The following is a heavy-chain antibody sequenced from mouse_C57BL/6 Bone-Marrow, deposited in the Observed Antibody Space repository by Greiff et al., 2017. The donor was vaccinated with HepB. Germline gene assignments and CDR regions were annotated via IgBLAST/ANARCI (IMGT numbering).Heavy chain of an antibody. Sequence: LVESGEGLVKPGGSLKLSCAASGFTFSSYSMSWVRQTPGKRLEWVAYISSGGDYIYYADTVKGRFTISRDNARNTLYLQMSSLKSEDTAMYYCTRYDYDWFAYWGQGTLVTVSA. J-gene: IGHJ3*01. CDR3: TRYDYDWFAY. CDR1: GFTFSSYS. V-gene: IGHV5-9-1*02. D-gene: IGHD2-4*01. CDR2: ISSGGDYI.